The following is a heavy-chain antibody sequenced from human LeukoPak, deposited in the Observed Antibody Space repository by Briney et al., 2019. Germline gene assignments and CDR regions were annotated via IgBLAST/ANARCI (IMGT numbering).Heavy chain of an antibody. Sequence: ASVKVSCKASGYTFTSYGISWVRQAPGQGLEWMGWISAYNGNTNYAQKLQGRVTMTTDTSTSTAYMDLTSLRSDDTAVYYCATGDWNYVSGGYSLDYWGQGTRLTVSS. CDR1: GYTFTSYG. V-gene: IGHV1-18*01. CDR2: ISAYNGNT. CDR3: ATGDWNYVSGGYSLDY. J-gene: IGHJ4*02. D-gene: IGHD1-7*01.